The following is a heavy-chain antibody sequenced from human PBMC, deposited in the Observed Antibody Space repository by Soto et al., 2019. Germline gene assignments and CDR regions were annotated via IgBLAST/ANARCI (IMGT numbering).Heavy chain of an antibody. D-gene: IGHD3-22*01. J-gene: IGHJ4*02. V-gene: IGHV3-15*07. CDR1: GFTFSNAW. Sequence: PGGSLRLSCAASGFTFSNAWMYWVRQAPGKGLEWVGRIKSKTDGGTTDYAAPVKGRFTISRDDSKNTLYLQMNSLKTEDTAVYYCTLTYYYDSSGYYLRAYFDYWGQGT. CDR3: TLTYYYDSSGYYLRAYFDY. CDR2: IKSKTDGGTT.